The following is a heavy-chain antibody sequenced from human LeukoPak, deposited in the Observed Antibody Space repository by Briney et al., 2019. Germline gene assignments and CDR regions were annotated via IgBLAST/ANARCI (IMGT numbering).Heavy chain of an antibody. V-gene: IGHV4-31*03. Sequence: NPSQTLSLTCTVSGGSISSGGYYWSWIRQHPGKGLEWIGYIYYSGSTYYNPSLKSRVTISVDTSKNQFSLKLSSVTAADTAVYYCAGGLYCGGDCYPALDYWGQGTLVTVSS. J-gene: IGHJ4*02. D-gene: IGHD2-21*02. CDR1: GGSISSGGYY. CDR2: IYYSGST. CDR3: AGGLYCGGDCYPALDY.